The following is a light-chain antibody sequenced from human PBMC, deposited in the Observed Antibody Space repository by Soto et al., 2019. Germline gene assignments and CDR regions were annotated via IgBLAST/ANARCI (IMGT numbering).Light chain of an antibody. V-gene: IGKV3-20*01. J-gene: IGKJ4*01. CDR2: GAS. Sequence: EIVLTHSPGTLSLAPGERATLSCRARQSVTSSYLAWYQQTPGQAPRLLLYGASSRATGIPDRLSGSGYAKHLALTISSLEPEDFAMYYCHQYGSSPLAFGGGTKVEIK. CDR3: HQYGSSPLA. CDR1: QSVTSSY.